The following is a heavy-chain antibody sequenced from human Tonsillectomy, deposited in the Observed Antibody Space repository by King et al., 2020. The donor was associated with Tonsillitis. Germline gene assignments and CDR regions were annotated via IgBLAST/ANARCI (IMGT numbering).Heavy chain of an antibody. D-gene: IGHD3-22*01. CDR1: GYSFTDYY. CDR2: IKPNSGGT. V-gene: IGHV1-2*02. J-gene: IGHJ3*02. Sequence: VQLVQSGAEVKKPGASVKVSCKASGYSFTDYYMHWVRQAPGQGLEWMGWIKPNSGGTNYARKFQGRVTMTRDMSISTAYMELRRLRSDDTAVYYCARDIDPYYYGSSGYDEAFDIWGQGTMVTVSS. CDR3: ARDIDPYYYGSSGYDEAFDI.